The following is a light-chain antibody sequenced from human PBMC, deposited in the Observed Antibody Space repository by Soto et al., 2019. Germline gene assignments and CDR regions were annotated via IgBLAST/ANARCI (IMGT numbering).Light chain of an antibody. V-gene: IGKV3-11*01. CDR3: QQRGSWPWP. CDR1: QSVSDQ. CDR2: DAS. J-gene: IGKJ1*01. Sequence: EIVLTQSPVTLSLSPGERATLSCRASQSVSDQLAWFQKKPGQAPRLLIYDASNRATDIPARLSGSGSGTDFTLTISGLEPEDSAVYYCQQRGSWPWPFGQGTMVEMK.